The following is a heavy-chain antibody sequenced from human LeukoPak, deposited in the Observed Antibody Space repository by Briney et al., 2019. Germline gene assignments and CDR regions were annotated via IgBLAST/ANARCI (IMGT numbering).Heavy chain of an antibody. CDR2: IKQDGSEK. CDR3: ASSLGGYSYGFDY. J-gene: IGHJ4*02. CDR1: GFIFSSYW. D-gene: IGHD5-12*01. Sequence: PGGSLRLSCEASGFIFSSYWMSWVRQAPGKGLEWVANIKQDGSEKYYVDSVKGRFTISRDNAKKSLYVQMNSLRAEDTAVHYCASSLGGYSYGFDYWGQGTLVTVSS. V-gene: IGHV3-7*03.